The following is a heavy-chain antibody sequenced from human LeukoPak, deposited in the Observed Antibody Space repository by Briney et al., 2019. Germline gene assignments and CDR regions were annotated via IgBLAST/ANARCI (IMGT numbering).Heavy chain of an antibody. CDR1: GGSISSRSHY. V-gene: IGHV4-39*01. Sequence: PSETLSLTCTVSGGSISSRSHYWGWIRQPPGRGLEYIGSINYSGNTYYNPSLKGRVTISVDTSKNQFSLKLTSVTAADTSVFYCARLLGGSSWFDYWGQGTLVTVS. D-gene: IGHD6-13*01. J-gene: IGHJ4*02. CDR3: ARLLGGSSWFDY. CDR2: INYSGNT.